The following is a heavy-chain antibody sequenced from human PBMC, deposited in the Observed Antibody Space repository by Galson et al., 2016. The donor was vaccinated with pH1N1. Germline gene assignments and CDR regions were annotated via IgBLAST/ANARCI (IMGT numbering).Heavy chain of an antibody. D-gene: IGHD5-12*01. CDR2: IIGMFGIT. CDR3: ARGRGYNYGYVDY. Sequence: SVKVSCKASGGTFSSYAISWVRQAPGQGLEWMGGIIGMFGITNYAQKFQGRVTITAEEITSTAYMELTSLRSDDTAVYYCARGRGYNYGYVDYWGQGTLVTVSS. J-gene: IGHJ4*02. CDR1: GGTFSSYA. V-gene: IGHV1-69*13.